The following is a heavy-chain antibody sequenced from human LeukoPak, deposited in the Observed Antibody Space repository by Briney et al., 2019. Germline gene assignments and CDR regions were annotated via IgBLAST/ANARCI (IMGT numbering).Heavy chain of an antibody. D-gene: IGHD6-13*01. J-gene: IGHJ4*02. CDR1: GFTFSSYA. CDR3: AKGVRGGYSSSWHLFDY. CDR2: IPYDGSNK. Sequence: PGGSLRLSCAASGFTFSSYAMHWVRQAPGKGLEWVAVIPYDGSNKYYADSVKGRFTISRDNSKNTLYLQMNSLRAEDTAVYYCAKGVRGGYSSSWHLFDYWGQGTLVTVSS. V-gene: IGHV3-30-3*01.